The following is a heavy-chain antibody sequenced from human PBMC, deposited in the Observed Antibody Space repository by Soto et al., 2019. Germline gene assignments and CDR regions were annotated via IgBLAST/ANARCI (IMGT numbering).Heavy chain of an antibody. CDR2: ISWNSGSI. J-gene: IGHJ6*02. CDR3: AKGYYYYGMDV. CDR1: GFTFDDYA. V-gene: IGHV3-9*01. Sequence: GGSLRLSCAASGFTFDDYAMHWVRQAPGKGLEWVSGISWNSGSIGYADSVKGRFTISRDNAKNSLYLQMNSLRAEDTALYYCAKGYYYYGMDVWGQGTTVTVSS.